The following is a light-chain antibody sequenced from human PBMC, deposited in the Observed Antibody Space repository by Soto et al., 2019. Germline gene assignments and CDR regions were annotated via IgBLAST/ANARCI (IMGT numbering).Light chain of an antibody. CDR3: QKYSSVPV. CDR2: AAS. CDR1: QGIRNF. Sequence: DLQMTQSPTSLSASVGDRVTITCRASQGIRNFVAWYQQKPGKAPNLLIYAASTLQSGVPSRFSGSGSGTDFTLTINSLQPEDVATYSCQKYSSVPVFGPGTKVEIK. J-gene: IGKJ3*01. V-gene: IGKV1-27*01.